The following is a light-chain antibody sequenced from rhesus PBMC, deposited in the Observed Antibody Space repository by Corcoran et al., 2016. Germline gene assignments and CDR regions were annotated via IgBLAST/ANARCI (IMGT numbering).Light chain of an antibody. CDR1: QNIDDF. Sequence: QMTQSPSALSASVGDRVTISCRASQNIDDFLAWFQQKPGKAPKCLIYAASTSKTGIPSRFSGSGSGTDFTLTIRSLQPENSAVYCCQHSFDTPFSFGQGTKVEIE. CDR2: AAS. J-gene: IGKJ2*01. V-gene: IGKV1S8*01. CDR3: QHSFDTPFS.